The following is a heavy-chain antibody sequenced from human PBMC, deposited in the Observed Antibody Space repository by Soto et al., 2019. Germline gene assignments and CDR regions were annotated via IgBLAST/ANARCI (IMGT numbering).Heavy chain of an antibody. CDR2: IWYDGSNK. V-gene: IGHV3-33*01. D-gene: IGHD2-21*02. J-gene: IGHJ6*02. Sequence: QVQLVESGGGVVQPGRSLRLSCAASGFSFSSYGMHWVRQAPGKGLEWVAVIWYDGSNKYYADSVKGRFTISRDNSKNTLYLQMNSLRAEDTAVYYCARGPEVVTAIRYYYYYYGMDVWGQGTTVTVSS. CDR3: ARGPEVVTAIRYYYYYYGMDV. CDR1: GFSFSSYG.